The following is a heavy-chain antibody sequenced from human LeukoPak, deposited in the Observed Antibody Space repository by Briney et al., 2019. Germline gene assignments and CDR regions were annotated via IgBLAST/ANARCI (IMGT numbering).Heavy chain of an antibody. CDR1: GGSMSSGSYF. J-gene: IGHJ6*03. D-gene: IGHD3-10*01. CDR3: ARDGLNTMVRGKIHYNYRDV. Sequence: SDTLSLPCTLCGGSMSSGSYFGRSVRQPAGRGLEWIGRMYKSGSTHYKHSLKSLVNISVDTSKNQFSLKLGAVTAADTAVYYCARDGLNTMVRGKIHYNYRDVRGKETTVSISS. V-gene: IGHV4-61*02. CDR2: MYKSGST.